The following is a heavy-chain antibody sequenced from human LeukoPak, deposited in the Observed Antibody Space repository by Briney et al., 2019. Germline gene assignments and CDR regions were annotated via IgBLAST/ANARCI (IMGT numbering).Heavy chain of an antibody. D-gene: IGHD3-10*01. Sequence: GGSLRLSCAASGFTVSSNYMSWVRQAPGKGLEWVSVITNSGGDTYYIDSVKGRFIISRDNSKNTLYLQMDSLRADDGAIYYCVKGSSTSRPYFLDYWGQGTLVTVSS. CDR1: GFTVSSNY. CDR3: VKGSSTSRPYFLDY. V-gene: IGHV3-53*01. CDR2: ITNSGGDT. J-gene: IGHJ4*02.